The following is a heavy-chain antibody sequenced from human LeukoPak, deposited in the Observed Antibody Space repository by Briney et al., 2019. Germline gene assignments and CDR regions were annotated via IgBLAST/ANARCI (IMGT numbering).Heavy chain of an antibody. CDR3: ARESWGGNLGDAFDI. CDR2: IRSSGSTI. Sequence: PGGSLRLSCAASGFTFSSYEMNWVRQAPGKGLGWGSYIRSSGSTIYYADSVKGRFTISRDNAKNALYLQMNSLRGEDTAVYYCARESWGGNLGDAFDIWGQGTRVSVSS. D-gene: IGHD4-23*01. CDR1: GFTFSSYE. J-gene: IGHJ3*02. V-gene: IGHV3-48*03.